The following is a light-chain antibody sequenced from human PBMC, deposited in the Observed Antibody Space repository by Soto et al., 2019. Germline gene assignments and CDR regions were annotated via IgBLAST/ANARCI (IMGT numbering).Light chain of an antibody. CDR1: QRISRY. CDR3: HQRQSWPRT. Sequence: AIQLTQSPSSLSASVGDRVTITCRASQRISRYLTWYQHRPGQAPRLLIYLASNRDGGVPARFSGSGSGTDFTLTISNVEPEDFAVYYCHQRQSWPRTFGQGTTVDI. CDR2: LAS. J-gene: IGKJ1*01. V-gene: IGKV1-13*02.